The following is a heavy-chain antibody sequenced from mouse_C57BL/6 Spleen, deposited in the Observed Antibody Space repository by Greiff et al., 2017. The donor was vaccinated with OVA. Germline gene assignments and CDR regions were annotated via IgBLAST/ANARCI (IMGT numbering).Heavy chain of an antibody. J-gene: IGHJ2*01. Sequence: VQLKESGEGLVKPGGSLKLSCAASGFTFSSYAMSWVRQTPEKRLEWVAYISSGGDYIYYADTVKGRFTISRDNARNTLYLQMSSLKSEDTAMYYCTRDRGVTTFDYWGQGTTLTVSS. D-gene: IGHD2-2*01. V-gene: IGHV5-9-1*02. CDR2: ISSGGDYI. CDR1: GFTFSSYA. CDR3: TRDRGVTTFDY.